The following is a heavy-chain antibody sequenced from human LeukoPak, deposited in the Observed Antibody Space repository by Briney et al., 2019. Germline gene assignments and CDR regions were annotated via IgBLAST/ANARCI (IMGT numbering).Heavy chain of an antibody. CDR1: GFTSSSYW. J-gene: IGHJ4*02. CDR2: IKQDGSEK. D-gene: IGHD3-22*01. Sequence: GGSLRLSCAASGFTSSSYWMSWVRQAPGKGLEWVANIKQDGSEKYYVDSVKGRFTISRDNAKNSLYLQMNSLRAEDTAVYYCARLRGYYYDSSGYHWGQGTPVTVSS. V-gene: IGHV3-7*03. CDR3: ARLRGYYYDSSGYH.